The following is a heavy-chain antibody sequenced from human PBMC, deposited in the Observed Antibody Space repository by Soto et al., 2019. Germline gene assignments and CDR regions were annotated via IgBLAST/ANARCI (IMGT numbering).Heavy chain of an antibody. V-gene: IGHV4-4*02. D-gene: IGHD6-25*01. CDR2: IHHSGNS. Sequence: SETLSLTCAVSGDSIISDKWWSWVRQAPGKGLEWIGEIHHSGNSNYNPSLKTRVIISVDRSKNQFSLNLSSVTDADTAVYFCARGERQQQRDFWGQGTLVTVSS. CDR1: GDSIISDKW. CDR3: ARGERQQQRDF. J-gene: IGHJ4*02.